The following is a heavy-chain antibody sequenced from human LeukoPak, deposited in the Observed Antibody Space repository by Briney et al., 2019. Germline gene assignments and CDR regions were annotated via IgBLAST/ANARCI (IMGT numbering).Heavy chain of an antibody. CDR2: IYTSGST. D-gene: IGHD2-15*01. V-gene: IGHV4-4*07. CDR3: ARGYCSGGSCYPGYFDY. J-gene: IGHJ4*02. CDR1: GGSISSYY. Sequence: SETLSLTCTVSGGSISSYYWSWIRQPAGKGLEWIGRIYTSGSTNYNPSLKSRVTMSVDTSKNQFSLKLSSVTAADTAVYFCARGYCSGGSCYPGYFDYWGQGTLVTVSS.